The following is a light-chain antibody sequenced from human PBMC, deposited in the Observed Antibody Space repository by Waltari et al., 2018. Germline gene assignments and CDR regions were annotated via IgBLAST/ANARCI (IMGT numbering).Light chain of an antibody. CDR1: QSVSSSY. CDR3: QQYGSFSS. Sequence: EIVLMQSPGTLSLSPGERATLSCRASQSVSSSYLAWYQQKPGQAPRLLIYGASSRATGIPDRFSGSGSGTDFTLTISRLEPEDFAVYYCQQYGSFSSFGQGTRLEIK. CDR2: GAS. V-gene: IGKV3-20*01. J-gene: IGKJ5*01.